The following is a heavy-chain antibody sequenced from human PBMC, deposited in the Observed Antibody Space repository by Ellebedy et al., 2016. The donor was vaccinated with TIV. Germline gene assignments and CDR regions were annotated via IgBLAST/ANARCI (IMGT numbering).Heavy chain of an antibody. V-gene: IGHV3-7*01. Sequence: GGSLRLSCAASRFSFSNYWMSWVRQAPGKGLEWVANINQDGREKYYVDSVKGRFTISRDNAQTSLYLQMNSLGADDTAMYYCASDGSYGDYRSPTHAFVMWGQGTMVSVSS. J-gene: IGHJ3*02. CDR3: ASDGSYGDYRSPTHAFVM. CDR1: RFSFSNYW. D-gene: IGHD4-17*01. CDR2: INQDGREK.